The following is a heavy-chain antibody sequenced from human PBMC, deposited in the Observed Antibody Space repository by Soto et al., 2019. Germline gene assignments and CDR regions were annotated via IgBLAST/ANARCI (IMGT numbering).Heavy chain of an antibody. CDR1: GGSFSGYY. D-gene: IGHD3-3*01. J-gene: IGHJ5*02. CDR3: ARDSVTIFGNPRGWFDP. Sequence: PSETLSLTCAFYGGSFSGYYWSWIRQPPGKGLEWIGEINHSGSTNYNPSLKSRVTISVDTSKNQFSLKLSSVAAADTAVYYCARDSVTIFGNPRGWFDPWGQGTLVTVSS. CDR2: INHSGST. V-gene: IGHV4-34*01.